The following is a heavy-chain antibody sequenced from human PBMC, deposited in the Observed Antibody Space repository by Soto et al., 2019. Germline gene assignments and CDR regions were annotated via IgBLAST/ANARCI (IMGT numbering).Heavy chain of an antibody. CDR1: GFTFSSYG. Sequence: GGSLRLSCAASGFTFSSYGMHWVRQAPGKGLEWVAVITDTGGDAKYADSVRGRFVISRDNSKKTLYLQMTSLTAEDSAMYFCARGSTDSYPGSRIFDFWGRGTLVTVSS. CDR2: ITDTGGDA. J-gene: IGHJ4*02. CDR3: ARGSTDSYPGSRIFDF. V-gene: IGHV3-30*03. D-gene: IGHD3-10*01.